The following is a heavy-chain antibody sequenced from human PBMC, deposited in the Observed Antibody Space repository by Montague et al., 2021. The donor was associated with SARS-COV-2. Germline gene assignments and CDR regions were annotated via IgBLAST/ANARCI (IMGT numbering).Heavy chain of an antibody. D-gene: IGHD3-3*01. V-gene: IGHV4-31*03. Sequence: TLSLTCTVSGGSISSGGYYWSWIRQHPGKGLEWIGYIYYSGSTYYTPSLKSRVTISVDTSKNQFSLKLISVTAADTAVYYCARVTEPGITIFGVVTLYWYFDLWGRGTLVTVSS. CDR2: IYYSGST. CDR3: ARVTEPGITIFGVVTLYWYFDL. J-gene: IGHJ2*01. CDR1: GGSISSGGYY.